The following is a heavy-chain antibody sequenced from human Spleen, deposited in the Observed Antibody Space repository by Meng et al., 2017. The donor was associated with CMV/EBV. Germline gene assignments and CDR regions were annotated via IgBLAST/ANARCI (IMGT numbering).Heavy chain of an antibody. Sequence: SVKVSCKASGYTFTGYYMHWVRQAPGKGLEWMGGIIPIFGTANYAQKFQGRVTITTDESTSTAYMELSSLRSEDTAMYYCASFSGSYDHGYYYYYGMDVWGQGTTVTVSS. CDR3: ASFSGSYDHGYYYYYGMDV. CDR1: GYTFTGYY. J-gene: IGHJ6*02. D-gene: IGHD1-26*01. CDR2: IIPIFGTA. V-gene: IGHV1-69*05.